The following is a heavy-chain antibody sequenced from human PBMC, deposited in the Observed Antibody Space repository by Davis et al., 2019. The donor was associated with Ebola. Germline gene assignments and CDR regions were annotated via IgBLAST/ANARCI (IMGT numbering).Heavy chain of an antibody. J-gene: IGHJ4*02. V-gene: IGHV1-18*04. Sequence: ASVKVSCKASGYSFISYGISWVRQAPGQGLEWMGWINNYNGETSYAQKFQGRVTTTTDTSTSKAYMELRSLKSDDTAVYYCARLYTGTSFGFEGFDSWGQGTLVTVSS. CDR1: GYSFISYG. CDR3: ARLYTGTSFGFEGFDS. CDR2: INNYNGET. D-gene: IGHD3-10*01.